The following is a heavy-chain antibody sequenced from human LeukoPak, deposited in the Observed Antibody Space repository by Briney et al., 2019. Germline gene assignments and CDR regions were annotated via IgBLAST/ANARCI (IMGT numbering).Heavy chain of an antibody. D-gene: IGHD2-15*01. CDR2: IYHSGST. Sequence: SETLSLTCTVSGYSISSGFYWGWIRQPPGKGLEWIGNIYHSGSTYYNPSLKSRVTISVDTSKNQFSLKLSSVTAADTAVYYCARDRSLGDAFDIWGQGTMVTVSS. V-gene: IGHV4-38-2*02. CDR3: ARDRSLGDAFDI. CDR1: GYSISSGFY. J-gene: IGHJ3*02.